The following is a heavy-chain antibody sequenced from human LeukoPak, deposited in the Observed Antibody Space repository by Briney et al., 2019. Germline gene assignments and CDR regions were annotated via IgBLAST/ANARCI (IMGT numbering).Heavy chain of an antibody. D-gene: IGHD6-25*01. CDR2: IYYSGNT. J-gene: IGHJ6*02. Sequence: SETLSLTCSVSGGSISSGGYYWSWIRQHPGKGLEWIGYIYYSGNTYYNPSLKSRVIISVDTSKNQFSLKVNSVTAADTAVYYCARDARFSGTPPFGMDVWGQGTTVTASS. CDR1: GGSISSGGYY. CDR3: ARDARFSGTPPFGMDV. V-gene: IGHV4-31*03.